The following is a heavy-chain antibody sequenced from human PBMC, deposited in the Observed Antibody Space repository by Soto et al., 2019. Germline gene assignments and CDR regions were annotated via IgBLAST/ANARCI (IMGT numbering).Heavy chain of an antibody. CDR1: GGSISSSSYY. CDR3: ARQVVGVNWFDP. CDR2: IYYSGST. V-gene: IGHV4-39*01. J-gene: IGHJ5*02. Sequence: SETLSLTCTVSGGSISSSSYYWGWIRQPPGKGLEWIGSIYYSGSTYYNPSLKSRVTISVDTSKNQFSLKLSSVTAADTAVYYCARQVVGVNWFDPWGQGTLVTVSS. D-gene: IGHD2-15*01.